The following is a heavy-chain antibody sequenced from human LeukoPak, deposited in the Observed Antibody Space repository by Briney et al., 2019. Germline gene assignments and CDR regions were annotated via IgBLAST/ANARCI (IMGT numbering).Heavy chain of an antibody. CDR3: ASRHFYDSSGYWD. D-gene: IGHD3-22*01. CDR1: GGSISSSGYY. CDR2: IYYVGST. J-gene: IGHJ4*02. V-gene: IGHV4-39*07. Sequence: PSETLSLTCTVSGGSISSSGYYWGWIRQPPGRGLEWIGNIYYVGSTYYNPSLNSRVTISVDTSKNQFSLKLSSVTAADTAVYYCASRHFYDSSGYWDWGQGTLVTVSS.